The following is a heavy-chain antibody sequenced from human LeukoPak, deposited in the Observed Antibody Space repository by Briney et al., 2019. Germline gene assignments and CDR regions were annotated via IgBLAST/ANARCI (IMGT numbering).Heavy chain of an antibody. CDR2: IRYDGSNK. D-gene: IGHD3-3*01. J-gene: IGHJ4*02. V-gene: IGHV3-30*02. Sequence: PGGSLRLSCAASGFTFSSYGMHWVRQAPGKGLEWVAFIRYDGSNKYYADSVKGRFTISRDNSKNTLYLQMNSLRAEDTAVYYCAKVRGYYDFWSGKGLDYWGQGTLVTVSS. CDR1: GFTFSSYG. CDR3: AKVRGYYDFWSGKGLDY.